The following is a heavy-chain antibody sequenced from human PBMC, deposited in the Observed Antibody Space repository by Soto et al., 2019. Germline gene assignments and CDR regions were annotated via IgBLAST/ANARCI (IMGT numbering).Heavy chain of an antibody. CDR3: ARTLYSSGWYFDF. CDR1: GFTFSSYS. J-gene: IGHJ4*02. Sequence: PGGSLRLSCAASGFTFSSYSMNWVRQAPGKGLEWVSYISSSSSTIYYADSVKGRFTISRDNAKNSLYLQMNSLRAEDTAVYYCARTLYSSGWYFDFWGQGITVTVSS. CDR2: ISSSSSTI. V-gene: IGHV3-48*01. D-gene: IGHD6-19*01.